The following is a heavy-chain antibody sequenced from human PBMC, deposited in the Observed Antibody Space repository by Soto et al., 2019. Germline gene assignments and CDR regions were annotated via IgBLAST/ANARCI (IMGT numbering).Heavy chain of an antibody. Sequence: EVQLVESGGGLVQPGGSLRLSCAASGFTFSSCSMNWVRQAPGKGLEWVSYISSSSSTIYYADSVKGRFTISRDNGKNSLYLQMNSLRDEDTAVYYCARVRSGWSDVFDIWGQGTMVTVSS. CDR1: GFTFSSCS. D-gene: IGHD6-19*01. V-gene: IGHV3-48*02. CDR2: ISSSSSTI. CDR3: ARVRSGWSDVFDI. J-gene: IGHJ3*02.